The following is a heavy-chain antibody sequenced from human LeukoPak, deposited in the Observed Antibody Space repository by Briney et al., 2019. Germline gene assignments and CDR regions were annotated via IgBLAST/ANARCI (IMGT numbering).Heavy chain of an antibody. CDR2: INQGGSEK. CDR3: ARLVVPPGNRGWYYEH. D-gene: IGHD2-2*01. Sequence: GGSLRLSCAASGFIFSNYWMSWVRQGPGEGLEWVPNINQGGSEKYYVDSVKGRFTISRDNAKNSLDLQMNSLRVEDTAIYYCARLVVPPGNRGWYYEHWGQGTLVTVSS. J-gene: IGHJ4*02. V-gene: IGHV3-7*03. CDR1: GFIFSNYW.